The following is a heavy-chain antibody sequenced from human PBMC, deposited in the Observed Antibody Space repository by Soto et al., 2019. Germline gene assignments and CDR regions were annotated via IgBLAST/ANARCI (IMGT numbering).Heavy chain of an antibody. CDR2: TYYSGSI. CDR3: ARQSGSGSYFGR. CDR1: GGSIRVSGYY. J-gene: IGHJ4*02. Sequence: SETLSLTCTVSGGSIRVSGYYWGWIRQAPGKGLEWIGSTYYSGSIYYNPSLESRVTISVDTSKNHFSLELTSVTAADTAVYFCARQSGSGSYFGRWGQGTRVTVSS. V-gene: IGHV4-39*01. D-gene: IGHD5-12*01.